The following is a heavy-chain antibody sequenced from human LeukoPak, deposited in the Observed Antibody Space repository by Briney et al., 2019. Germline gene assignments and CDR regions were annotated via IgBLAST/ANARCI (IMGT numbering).Heavy chain of an antibody. CDR3: ASYYDSSGYPSQPDYYYGMDV. Sequence: GASVKVSCKASGGTFSSYAISWVRQAPGQGLEWMGRIIPIFGIANYAQKFQGRVTITAGKSTSTAYMELSSLRSEDTAVYYCASYYDSSGYPSQPDYYYGMDVWGQGTTVTVSS. V-gene: IGHV1-69*04. D-gene: IGHD3-22*01. CDR2: IIPIFGIA. J-gene: IGHJ6*02. CDR1: GGTFSSYA.